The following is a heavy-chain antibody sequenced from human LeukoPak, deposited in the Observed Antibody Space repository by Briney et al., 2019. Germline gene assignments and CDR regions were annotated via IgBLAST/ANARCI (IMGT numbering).Heavy chain of an antibody. V-gene: IGHV1-8*01. CDR1: GYTFTSYD. Sequence: ASVKVSCKASGYTFTSYDINWVRQATGQGLEWMGWMNLNSGNTGYAQKFQGRVTMTRNTSISTAYMELSSLRSEDTAVYYCARGLRLRRVPAARGDYYLDYWGQGTLVTVSS. J-gene: IGHJ4*02. CDR2: MNLNSGNT. CDR3: ARGLRLRRVPAARGDYYLDY. D-gene: IGHD2-2*01.